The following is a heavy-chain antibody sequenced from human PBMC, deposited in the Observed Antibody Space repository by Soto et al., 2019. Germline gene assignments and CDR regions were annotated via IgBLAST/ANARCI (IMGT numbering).Heavy chain of an antibody. CDR2: MNPNSGNT. V-gene: IGHV1-8*02. D-gene: IGHD3-3*01. CDR1: GYTFTSYD. Sequence: ASVKVSCKASGYTFTSYDINWVRQATGQGLEYLGWMNPNSGNTGYVQKFQGRVTLTRNTSISTAYMELSSLRSEDTAVYYCARDDDFWSGYAYGMDVWGQGTTVPVSS. CDR3: ARDDDFWSGYAYGMDV. J-gene: IGHJ6*02.